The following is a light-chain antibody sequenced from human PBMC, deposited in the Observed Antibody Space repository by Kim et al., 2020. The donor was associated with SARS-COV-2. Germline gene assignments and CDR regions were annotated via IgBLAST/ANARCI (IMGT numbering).Light chain of an antibody. J-gene: IGLJ2*01. V-gene: IGLV3-1*01. CDR2: QDS. CDR1: KLGDKY. Sequence: SYGLTQPPSVSVSPGQTASITCSGDKLGDKYACWYQQKPGQSPVLVIYQDSKRPSGIPERFSGSNSGNTATLTISGTQAMDEADYYCQAWDSSTHVVFGG. CDR3: QAWDSSTHVV.